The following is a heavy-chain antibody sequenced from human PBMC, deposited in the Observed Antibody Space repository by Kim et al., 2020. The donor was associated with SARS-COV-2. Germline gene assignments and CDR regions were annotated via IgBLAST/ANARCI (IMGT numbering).Heavy chain of an antibody. CDR1: GFTFSDYY. CDR2: ISSSSSYT. CDR3: ARGGYYDSSGSTSDY. J-gene: IGHJ4*02. Sequence: GGSLRLSCAASGFTFSDYYMSWIRQAPGKGLEWVSYISSSSSYTNYADSVKGRFTISRDNAKNSLYLQMNSLRAEDTAVYYCARGGYYDSSGSTSDYWGQGTLVTVSS. V-gene: IGHV3-11*06. D-gene: IGHD3-22*01.